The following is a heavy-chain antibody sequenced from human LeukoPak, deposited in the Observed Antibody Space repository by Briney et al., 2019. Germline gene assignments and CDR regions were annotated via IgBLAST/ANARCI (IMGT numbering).Heavy chain of an antibody. D-gene: IGHD3-10*01. V-gene: IGHV3-53*01. J-gene: IGHJ4*02. Sequence: GGSLRLSCAASGFIVSSNYMSWVRQPPGKGLEWVSVIYSGGTTYYADSMKGRFTISRDDSKNTVFLQMNSLRAEDTAVYYCARGGEDSPLWFEPKQYYFDCWGQGALVTVSS. CDR3: ARGGEDSPLWFEPKQYYFDC. CDR2: IYSGGTT. CDR1: GFIVSSNY.